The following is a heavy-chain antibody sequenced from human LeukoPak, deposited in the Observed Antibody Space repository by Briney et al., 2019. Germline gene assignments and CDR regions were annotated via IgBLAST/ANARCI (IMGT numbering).Heavy chain of an antibody. J-gene: IGHJ4*02. CDR1: GFTFSSYS. Sequence: GGSLRLSCAASGFTFSSYSMNWVRQAPGKGLERVSSISSSSSYIYYADSVKGRFTISRDNAKNSLYLQMNSLRAEDTAVYYCARAVGYCSGGSCRNPSDYWGQGTLVTVSS. V-gene: IGHV3-21*01. CDR3: ARAVGYCSGGSCRNPSDY. CDR2: ISSSSSYI. D-gene: IGHD2-15*01.